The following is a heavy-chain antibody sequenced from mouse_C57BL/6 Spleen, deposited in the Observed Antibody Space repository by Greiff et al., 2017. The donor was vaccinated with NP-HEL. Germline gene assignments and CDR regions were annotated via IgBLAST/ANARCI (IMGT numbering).Heavy chain of an antibody. Sequence: EVKLQESGPELVKPGASVKISCKASGYSFTDYNMNWVKQSNGKSFEWIGVINPNYGTTSYNQKFKGKATLTVDQSSSTAYMQLNSLTSEDSAVYYCARRDYGSSYGYFDVWGTGTTVTVSS. J-gene: IGHJ1*03. V-gene: IGHV1-39*01. CDR3: ARRDYGSSYGYFDV. CDR2: INPNYGTT. CDR1: GYSFTDYN. D-gene: IGHD1-1*01.